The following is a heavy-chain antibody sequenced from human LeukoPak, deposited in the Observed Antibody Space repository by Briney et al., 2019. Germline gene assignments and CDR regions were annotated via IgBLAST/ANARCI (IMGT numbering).Heavy chain of an antibody. D-gene: IGHD3-22*01. CDR1: GGSISSYY. CDR2: IYYSGST. V-gene: IGHV4-59*01. J-gene: IGHJ4*02. Sequence: SETLSLTCTVSGGSISSYYWSWIRQPPGKGLEWIGYIYYSGSTNYNPSLKSRVTISVDTSKNQFSLKLSSVTAADTAVYYCARAPDDSSGYYPLDYWGQGTLVTVPS. CDR3: ARAPDDSSGYYPLDY.